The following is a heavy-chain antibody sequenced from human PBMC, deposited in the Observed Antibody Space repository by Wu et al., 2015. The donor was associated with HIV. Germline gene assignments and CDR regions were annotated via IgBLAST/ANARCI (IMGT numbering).Heavy chain of an antibody. V-gene: IGHV1-69*08. CDR3: ASLEYTSGWYRAGY. D-gene: IGHD6-19*01. CDR1: GGIFTNFG. Sequence: QVQMVQSGAEVRKPGSSVKVSCKASGGIFTNFGLNWVRQAPGAGLEWLGRIIPLYGTTNYAQKFLGRVMISADKSTSTTFLELSSLRSDDTAIYYCASLEYTSGWYRAGYWGQGTLVTVSS. CDR2: IIPLYGTT. J-gene: IGHJ4*02.